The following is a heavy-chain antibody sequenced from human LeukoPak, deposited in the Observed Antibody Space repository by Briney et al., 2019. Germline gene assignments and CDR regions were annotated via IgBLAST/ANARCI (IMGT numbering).Heavy chain of an antibody. CDR1: GGTFSSYA. CDR2: IIPIFGTA. V-gene: IGHV1-69*13. Sequence: ASVKVSCKASGGTFSSYAISWVRQAPGQGLEWMGGIIPIFGTANYAQKFQGRVTITADESTSTAYMELSSLRSEDTAVYYCARSTADSTDNYYYGMDVWGQGTTVTVSS. J-gene: IGHJ6*02. D-gene: IGHD2-15*01. CDR3: ARSTADSTDNYYYGMDV.